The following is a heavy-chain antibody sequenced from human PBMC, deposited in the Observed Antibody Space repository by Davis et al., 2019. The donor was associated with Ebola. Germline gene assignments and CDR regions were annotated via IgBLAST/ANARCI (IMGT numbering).Heavy chain of an antibody. CDR3: ARLSEWAAADY. D-gene: IGHD6-13*01. CDR2: INHSGST. J-gene: IGHJ4*02. CDR1: GGSFSGYY. Sequence: PSETLSLTCAVYGGSFSGYYWSWIRQPPGKGLEWIGEINHSGSTNYNPSLKSRVTISVDTSKNQFSLKLSSVTAADTAVYYCARLSEWAAADYWGQGTLVTVSS. V-gene: IGHV4-34*01.